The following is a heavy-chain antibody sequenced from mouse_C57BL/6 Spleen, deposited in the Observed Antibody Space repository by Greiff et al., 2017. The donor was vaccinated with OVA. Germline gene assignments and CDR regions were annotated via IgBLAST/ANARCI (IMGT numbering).Heavy chain of an antibody. J-gene: IGHJ1*03. CDR3: AREVYYGSSPLWYFDV. Sequence: QVQLQQSGAELVKPGASVKISCKASGYTFTDYYINWVKQRPGQGLEWIGKIGPGSGSTYYNEKFKGKATLTADKSSSTAYMQLSSLTSEDSAVYFCAREVYYGSSPLWYFDVWGTGTTVTVSS. V-gene: IGHV1-77*01. D-gene: IGHD1-1*01. CDR1: GYTFTDYY. CDR2: IGPGSGST.